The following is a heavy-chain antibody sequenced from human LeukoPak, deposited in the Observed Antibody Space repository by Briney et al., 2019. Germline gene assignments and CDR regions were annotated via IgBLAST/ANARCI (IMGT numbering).Heavy chain of an antibody. CDR3: ARVSRSTGCIDY. J-gene: IGHJ4*02. Sequence: SQTLSLTCTVSGGSISSGDYHWSWIRQPPGKGLEWIGYIYYSGSTYYNPSLKSRVTILVDTSKNQFSLRLTSVTAADTAVYYYARVSRSTGCIDYWGQGALVTVSS. V-gene: IGHV4-30-4*08. CDR1: GGSISSGDYH. CDR2: IYYSGST. D-gene: IGHD2-2*01.